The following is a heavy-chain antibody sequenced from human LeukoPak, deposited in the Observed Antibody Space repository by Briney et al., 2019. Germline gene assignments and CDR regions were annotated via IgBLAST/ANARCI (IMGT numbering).Heavy chain of an antibody. D-gene: IGHD3-10*01. Sequence: GGSLRLSCAASGFTFSSYGMHWVRQAPGKGLEGVAFIRYDGSNKYYADSVKGRFTISRDNSKNTLYLQMNSLRAEDTAVFYCAKNSNGVRGVIIDYWGQGTLVTVSS. CDR3: AKNSNGVRGVIIDY. CDR1: GFTFSSYG. CDR2: IRYDGSNK. J-gene: IGHJ4*02. V-gene: IGHV3-30*02.